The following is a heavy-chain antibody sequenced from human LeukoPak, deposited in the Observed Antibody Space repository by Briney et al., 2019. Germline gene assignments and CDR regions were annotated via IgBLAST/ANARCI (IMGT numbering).Heavy chain of an antibody. CDR1: GFTFSSYW. J-gene: IGHJ3*02. Sequence: GGSLRLSCAASGFTFSSYWMSWVRQAPGKGLEWVANIKQDGSEKYYVDSVKGRFTISRDNAKNSLYLQMNSLRAEDTAVYYCARDSLETYYYDSSGDSGAFDIWGQGTMVTVSS. D-gene: IGHD3-22*01. V-gene: IGHV3-7*01. CDR3: ARDSLETYYYDSSGDSGAFDI. CDR2: IKQDGSEK.